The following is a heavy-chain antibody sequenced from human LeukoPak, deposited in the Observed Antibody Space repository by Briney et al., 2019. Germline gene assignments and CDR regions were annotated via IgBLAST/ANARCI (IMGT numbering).Heavy chain of an antibody. D-gene: IGHD2-15*01. Sequence: PGGSLRLSYAASGFTAITNDMTWVCQAPGKGLEWVSVLYSDGNTKYADSVQGRFTISRDNSKNTLYLEMNSMSSDDTAFYYCARGVEPLAASTLAYWGQGTLVTVSS. CDR3: ARGVEPLAASTLAY. V-gene: IGHV3-53*01. J-gene: IGHJ4*02. CDR1: GFTAITND. CDR2: LYSDGNT.